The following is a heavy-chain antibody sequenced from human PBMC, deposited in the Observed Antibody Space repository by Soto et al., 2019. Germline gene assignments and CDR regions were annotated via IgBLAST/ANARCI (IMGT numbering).Heavy chain of an antibody. CDR2: INHSGST. CDR3: ARETNWNYGTFDY. D-gene: IGHD1-7*01. Sequence: SETLSLTCAVYGGSFSGYYWSWIRQPPGKGLEWIGEINHSGSTNYNPSLKSRVTISVDTSKNQFSLKLSSVTAADTAVYYCARETNWNYGTFDYWGQGTLVTVLL. V-gene: IGHV4-34*01. J-gene: IGHJ4*02. CDR1: GGSFSGYY.